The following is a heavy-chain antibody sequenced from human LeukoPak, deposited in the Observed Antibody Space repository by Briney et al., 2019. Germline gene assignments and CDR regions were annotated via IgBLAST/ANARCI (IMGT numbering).Heavy chain of an antibody. V-gene: IGHV3-23*01. D-gene: IGHD2-15*01. CDR3: AILGYCSGGSCYHAIYFDY. J-gene: IGHJ4*02. CDR1: GVTFSDYA. Sequence: GGSLRLSCAASGVTFSDYAMSWVRQAPGKGLEWVSDISGRSDSTYYADSVKGRFTISRDKSKNTVYLQMNSLRAEDTAVYYCAILGYCSGGSCYHAIYFDYWGQGTLVTVSS. CDR2: ISGRSDST.